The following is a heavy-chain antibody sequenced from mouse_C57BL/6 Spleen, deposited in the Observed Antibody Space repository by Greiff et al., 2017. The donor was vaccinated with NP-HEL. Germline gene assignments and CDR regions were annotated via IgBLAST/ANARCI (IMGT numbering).Heavy chain of an antibody. CDR1: GFNIKDDY. Sequence: EVQLQQSGAELVRPGASVKLSCTASGFNIKDDYMHWVKQRPEQGLEWIGWIDPENGDTEYASKFQGKATITADTSSNTAYLQLSSLTSEDTAVYYCTTSYYGSILFAYWGQGSLVTVSA. D-gene: IGHD1-1*01. CDR3: TTSYYGSILFAY. V-gene: IGHV14-4*01. J-gene: IGHJ3*01. CDR2: IDPENGDT.